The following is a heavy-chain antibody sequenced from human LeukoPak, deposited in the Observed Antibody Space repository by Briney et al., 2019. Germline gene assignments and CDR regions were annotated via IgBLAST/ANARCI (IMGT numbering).Heavy chain of an antibody. D-gene: IGHD3-3*01. CDR3: ARSPPDYAFWRGYYSDD. J-gene: IGHJ4*02. CDR2: IGTAGDT. Sequence: GGSLRLSCAASGFTFNSYDMHWVRQAPGEGLEWVSSIGTAGDTHYPDSVKGRFTISRENAKNSFYLQMNTLGAGDTAVYYCARSPPDYAFWRGYYSDDWGQGTLVTVSS. V-gene: IGHV3-13*01. CDR1: GFTFNSYD.